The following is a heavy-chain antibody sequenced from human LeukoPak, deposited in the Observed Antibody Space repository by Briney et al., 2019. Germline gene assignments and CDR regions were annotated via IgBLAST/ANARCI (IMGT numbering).Heavy chain of an antibody. D-gene: IGHD2-21*02. CDR2: IYTSGST. CDR1: GGSNSSGSYY. V-gene: IGHV4-61*02. Sequence: SQTLSLTCTVSGGSNSSGSYYWSWIRQPAGKGLEWIGRIYTSGSTNYNPSLKSRVTISVDTSKNQFSLKLSSVTAADTAVYYCARDIHRSRDPNAFDIWGQGTMVTVSS. CDR3: ARDIHRSRDPNAFDI. J-gene: IGHJ3*02.